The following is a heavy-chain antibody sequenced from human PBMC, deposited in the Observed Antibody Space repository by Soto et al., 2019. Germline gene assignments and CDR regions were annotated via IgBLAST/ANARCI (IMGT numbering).Heavy chain of an antibody. CDR1: GYTFTSYG. Sequence: QVQLVQSGAEVKKPGASVKVSCKASGYTFTSYGITWVRQAPGKGLEWMGWISAYNGTQNYAQKLQGRVTMTTDTSTSTAYMELRXXRXDXTAXXXXARASATYDFWTEVDYWGQGTLVTVSS. V-gene: IGHV1-18*01. CDR2: ISAYNGTQ. D-gene: IGHD3-3*01. J-gene: IGHJ4*02. CDR3: ARASATYDFWTEVDY.